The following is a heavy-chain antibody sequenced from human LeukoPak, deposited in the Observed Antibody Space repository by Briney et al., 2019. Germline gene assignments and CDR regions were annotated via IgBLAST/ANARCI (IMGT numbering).Heavy chain of an antibody. CDR1: GFSFSSYR. CDR3: AKFTRTLVRGALVN. J-gene: IGHJ4*02. Sequence: PGGSLRLSCAASGFSFSSYRMNWVRQAPGKGLEWVSSVSNSGDYIHYADSVKGRFTISRDNSKNSLYLQMNSLRAEDTAVYYCAKFTRTLVRGALVNWGQGTLVTVSS. V-gene: IGHV3-21*04. CDR2: VSNSGDYI. D-gene: IGHD3-10*01.